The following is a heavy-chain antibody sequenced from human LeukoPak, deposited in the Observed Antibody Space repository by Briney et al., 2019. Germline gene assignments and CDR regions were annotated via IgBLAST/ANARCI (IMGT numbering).Heavy chain of an antibody. CDR1: GGSISSSSCY. CDR2: IYYSGST. D-gene: IGHD5-12*01. Sequence: SETLSLTCTVSGGSISSSSCYWGWIRQPPGKGLEWIGSIYYSGSTYYNPSLKSRVTISVDTSKNQFSLKLSSVTAADTAVYYCARVVGKATTYYFDYWGQGTLVTVSS. V-gene: IGHV4-39*07. J-gene: IGHJ4*02. CDR3: ARVVGKATTYYFDY.